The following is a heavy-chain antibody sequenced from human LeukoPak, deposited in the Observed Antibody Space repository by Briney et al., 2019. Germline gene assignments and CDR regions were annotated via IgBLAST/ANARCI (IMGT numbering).Heavy chain of an antibody. CDR2: TNHSGST. CDR3: ARAGAYGGKYYFDY. CDR1: GGSFSGYY. Sequence: SETLSLTCAVYGGSFSGYYWSWIRQPPGKGLEWIGETNHSGSTNYNPSLKSRVTISVDTSKNQFSLKLSSVAAADTAVYYCARAGAYGGKYYFDYWGQGTLVTVSS. J-gene: IGHJ4*02. V-gene: IGHV4-34*01. D-gene: IGHD3-16*01.